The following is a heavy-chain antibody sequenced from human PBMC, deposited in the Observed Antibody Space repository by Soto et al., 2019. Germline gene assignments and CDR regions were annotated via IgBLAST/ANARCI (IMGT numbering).Heavy chain of an antibody. J-gene: IGHJ4*02. V-gene: IGHV3-23*01. CDR3: AKDPRNEGAYYYGSGSYYRGGY. CDR1: GFTFSSYA. Sequence: GGSLRLSCAASGFTFSSYAMSWVRQAPGKGLEWVSAISGSGGSTYYADSVKGRFTISRDNSKNTLYLQMNSLRAEDTAVYYCAKDPRNEGAYYYGSGSYYRGGYWGQGTLVTVSS. CDR2: ISGSGGST. D-gene: IGHD3-10*01.